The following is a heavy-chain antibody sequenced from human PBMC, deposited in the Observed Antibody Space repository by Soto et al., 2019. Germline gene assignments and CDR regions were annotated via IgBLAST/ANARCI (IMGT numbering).Heavy chain of an antibody. CDR3: STLIYDTSNFYDLNY. J-gene: IGHJ4*02. V-gene: IGHV3-73*02. Sequence: VQLVESGGGLVQPGGSLKLSCAPSGLTFSGSAMHWVRQASGKGLEWVGRSRSRANNYATTYAASVKGRFTISRDESKTTTYLQMNSLKTEDTAVYYCSTLIYDTSNFYDLNYWGRGPLVTVSS. D-gene: IGHD3-22*01. CDR2: SRSRANNYAT. CDR1: GLTFSGSA.